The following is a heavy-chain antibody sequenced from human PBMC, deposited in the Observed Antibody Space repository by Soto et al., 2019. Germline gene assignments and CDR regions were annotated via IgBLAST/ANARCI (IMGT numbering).Heavy chain of an antibody. CDR3: ARFFGSGFDY. CDR2: ISTSGATR. CDR1: GLTFSTDS. J-gene: IGHJ4*02. D-gene: IGHD6-19*01. V-gene: IGHV3-48*02. Sequence: EVQLVESGGGLVQPGGSLRLSCVASGLTFSTDSMNWVSQSPGKGLEWVAHISTSGATRYYADSVKGRFTISRDNAKTSLYLQMDSLRNEDTDVYYCARFFGSGFDYWGQGTLVTVSS.